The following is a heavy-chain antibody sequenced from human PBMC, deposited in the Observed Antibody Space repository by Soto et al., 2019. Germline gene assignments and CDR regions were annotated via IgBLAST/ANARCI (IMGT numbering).Heavy chain of an antibody. CDR3: AKIGRSGSYYKSKTPFDY. Sequence: PGGSLRLSCAASGFTFSSYGMHWVRQAPGKGLEWVAVISYDGSNKYYADSVKGRFTISRDNSKNTLYLQMNSLRAEDTAVYYCAKIGRSGSYYKSKTPFDYWGQGTLVTVSS. D-gene: IGHD3-10*01. CDR2: ISYDGSNK. CDR1: GFTFSSYG. V-gene: IGHV3-30*18. J-gene: IGHJ4*02.